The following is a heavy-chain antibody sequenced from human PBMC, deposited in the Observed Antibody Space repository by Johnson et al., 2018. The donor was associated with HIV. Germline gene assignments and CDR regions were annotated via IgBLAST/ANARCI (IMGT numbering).Heavy chain of an antibody. V-gene: IGHV3-11*04. J-gene: IGHJ3*02. CDR3: ARATVESAFDI. CDR1: GFTFSDHY. CDR2: ISSSGSTI. Sequence: QVQLVESVGGLVKPGGSPRLSCAASGFTFSDHYMAWIRQAPGKGLEWVSYISSSGSTIYYADSVKGRFTISRDNAKNSLYLQMNSLRAEDTAVYYCARATVESAFDIWGQGTMVTVSS. D-gene: IGHD4-23*01.